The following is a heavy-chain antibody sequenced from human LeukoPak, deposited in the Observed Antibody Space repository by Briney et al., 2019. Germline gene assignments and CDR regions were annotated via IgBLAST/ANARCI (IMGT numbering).Heavy chain of an antibody. Sequence: GGSLKLSCAASGFIFSGYALSWVRQAPGKGLEWVTGISASGDKVDYADSVKGRFTISRDTSLNTLYLQMNNLRAEDTAVYFCAKRGVVIRGILVIGYHQEAYHYDFWGQGVLVTVSS. V-gene: IGHV3-23*01. CDR2: ISASGDKV. D-gene: IGHD3-10*01. CDR1: GFIFSGYA. CDR3: AKRGVVIRGILVIGYHQEAYHYDF. J-gene: IGHJ4*02.